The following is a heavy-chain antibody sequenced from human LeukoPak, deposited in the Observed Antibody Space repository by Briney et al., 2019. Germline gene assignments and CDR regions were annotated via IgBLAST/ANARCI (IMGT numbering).Heavy chain of an antibody. D-gene: IGHD5-18*01. CDR2: ISAYNGNT. Sequence: ASVKVSCKASGYTFSSYGISWVRQAPGQGLEWMGWISAYNGNTNYAQKLQGRVTMTTVTSTSTAYMELRSLRSDDTAVYYCARETDTAMVPDYWGQRTLVTVSS. CDR3: ARETDTAMVPDY. J-gene: IGHJ4*02. CDR1: GYTFSSYG. V-gene: IGHV1-18*01.